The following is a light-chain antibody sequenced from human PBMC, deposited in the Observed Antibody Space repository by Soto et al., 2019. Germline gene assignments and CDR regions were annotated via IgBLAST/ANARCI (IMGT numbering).Light chain of an antibody. Sequence: EKVMTQSPATLSVSPGERATLSCRASQNVKTRLAWYQQKPGQAPRLLIFDAFTRATGIPARFSGSASGTHFTLTISSLQSEHSAVYYCQQYDEWPLTFGGGTKVEIK. V-gene: IGKV3-15*01. CDR1: QNVKTR. J-gene: IGKJ4*01. CDR3: QQYDEWPLT. CDR2: DAF.